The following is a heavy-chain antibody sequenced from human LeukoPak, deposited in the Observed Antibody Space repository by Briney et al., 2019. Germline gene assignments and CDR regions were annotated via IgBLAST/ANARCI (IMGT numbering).Heavy chain of an antibody. V-gene: IGHV4-59*01. Sequence: SETLSLTCTVSGCSISSYYWSCIRQPPGMGLEWIGYIYYGGSTNYNPSLKSRVTISVDTSKNQFSLKLSSVTAADTAVYYCARACGSYRDNWFDPRGQGTLVTVSS. J-gene: IGHJ5*02. CDR1: GCSISSYY. CDR2: IYYGGST. CDR3: ARACGSYRDNWFDP. D-gene: IGHD3-16*02.